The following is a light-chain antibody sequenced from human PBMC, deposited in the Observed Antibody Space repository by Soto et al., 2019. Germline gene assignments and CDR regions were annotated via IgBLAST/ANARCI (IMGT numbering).Light chain of an antibody. CDR3: CSYAGSSTLV. Sequence: QSVLTQPASVSGSPGQSLTISCTGTSSDVGSYNLVSWYQQHPGKAPKLMIYEVSKRPSGVSNRFSGSKSGNTASLTISGLQAEDEADYYCCSYAGSSTLVFGTGTKVTVL. CDR1: SSDVGSYNL. V-gene: IGLV2-23*02. CDR2: EVS. J-gene: IGLJ1*01.